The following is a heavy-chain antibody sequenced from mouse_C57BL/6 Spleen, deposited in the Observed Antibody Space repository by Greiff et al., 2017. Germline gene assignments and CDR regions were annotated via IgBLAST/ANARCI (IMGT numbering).Heavy chain of an antibody. Sequence: VHVKQSGPELVKPGASVKMSCKASGYTFTDYNMHWVKQSHGKSLEWIGYINPNNGGTSYNQKFKGKATLTVNKSSSTAYMELRSLTSEDSAVYYCARGDYGNYVDDWGQGTTLTVSS. J-gene: IGHJ2*01. D-gene: IGHD2-1*01. CDR3: ARGDYGNYVDD. CDR2: INPNNGGT. CDR1: GYTFTDYN. V-gene: IGHV1-22*01.